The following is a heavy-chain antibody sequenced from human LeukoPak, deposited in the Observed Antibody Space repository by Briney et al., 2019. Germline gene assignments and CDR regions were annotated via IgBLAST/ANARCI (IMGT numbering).Heavy chain of an antibody. CDR2: ISYDGSNK. V-gene: IGHV3-30*18. J-gene: IGHJ6*02. D-gene: IGHD3-10*01. CDR1: GFTFSNYW. Sequence: HPGGSLRLSCAASGFTFSNYWMHWVRQAPGKGLEWVAVISYDGSNKYYADSVKGRFTISRDNSKNTLYLQMNSLRAEDTAVYYCAKGLLWFGELLLAPDYYYYYGMDVWGQGTTVTVSS. CDR3: AKGLLWFGELLLAPDYYYYYGMDV.